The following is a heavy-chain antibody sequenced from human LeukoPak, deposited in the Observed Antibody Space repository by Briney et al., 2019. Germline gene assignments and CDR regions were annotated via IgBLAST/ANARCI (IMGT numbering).Heavy chain of an antibody. J-gene: IGHJ4*02. V-gene: IGHV4-59*08. CDR2: IYYSGIT. CDR3: ASRTD. D-gene: IGHD1-14*01. CDR1: GGSISTYY. Sequence: SETLSLTCTVSGGSISTYYWSWIRQPPGRGLEWIGYIYYSGITDYSPSLKSRVTISIDTSKKQFSLKLSSVTAADTAVYYCASRTDWGQGTLVTVSS.